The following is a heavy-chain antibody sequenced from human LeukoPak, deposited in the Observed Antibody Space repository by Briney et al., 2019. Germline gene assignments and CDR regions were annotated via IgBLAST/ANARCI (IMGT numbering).Heavy chain of an antibody. D-gene: IGHD3-22*01. CDR3: ARGRSGFYFDY. CDR1: GFTFSSYG. Sequence: PGGSLRLSCAVSGFTFSSYGMHWVRQAPGKGLEWVAVISYDGSNKYYADSVKGRFTISRDNSKNTLYLQMNSLRVEDTAIYYCARGRSGFYFDYWGQGTLVTVSS. J-gene: IGHJ4*02. V-gene: IGHV3-30*03. CDR2: ISYDGSNK.